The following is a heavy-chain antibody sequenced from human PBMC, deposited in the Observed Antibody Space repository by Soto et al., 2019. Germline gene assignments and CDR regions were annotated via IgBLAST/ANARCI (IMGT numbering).Heavy chain of an antibody. V-gene: IGHV4-59*01. CDR1: GGSLSSYH. J-gene: IGHJ5*02. D-gene: IGHD3-22*01. CDR2: IYYSGST. CDR3: ARAKVGYYDSSGYIWFDP. Sequence: PSETLSVTCTVAGGSLSSYHLSWIRQPPGKGLEWIGYIYYSGSTNYNPSLKSRVTISVDTSKNQFSLKLSSVTAADTAVYYCARAKVGYYDSSGYIWFDPWGQGTLVTVSS.